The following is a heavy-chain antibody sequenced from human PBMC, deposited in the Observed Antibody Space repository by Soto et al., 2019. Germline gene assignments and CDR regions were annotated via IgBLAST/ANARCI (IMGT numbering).Heavy chain of an antibody. D-gene: IGHD3-3*01. CDR2: IRSKAYGGTT. V-gene: IGHV3-49*03. CDR3: TRDDHYDFWSGYIYYMDV. CDR1: GFTFGDYA. Sequence: TGGSLRLSCTASGFTFGDYAMSWFRQAPGKGLEWVGFIRSKAYGGTTEYAASVKGRFTISRDDSKSIAYLQMNSLKTEDTAVYYCTRDDHYDFWSGYIYYMDVWGEGTTVTVSS. J-gene: IGHJ6*03.